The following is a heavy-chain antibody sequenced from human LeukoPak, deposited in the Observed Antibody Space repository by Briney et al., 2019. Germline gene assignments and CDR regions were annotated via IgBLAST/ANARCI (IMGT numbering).Heavy chain of an antibody. CDR3: ARAPSEIGGYYPEYFRH. CDR2: IKSDGST. J-gene: IGHJ1*01. Sequence: GGSLRLSCAASGFTFSSYWMHWVRQAPGKGLVWVSRIKSDGSTRYANSVKGRFTISRDNAKNTVSLQMNSLRAEDTGVYYCARAPSEIGGYYPEYFRHWGQGTLVTVSP. CDR1: GFTFSSYW. V-gene: IGHV3-74*01. D-gene: IGHD3-22*01.